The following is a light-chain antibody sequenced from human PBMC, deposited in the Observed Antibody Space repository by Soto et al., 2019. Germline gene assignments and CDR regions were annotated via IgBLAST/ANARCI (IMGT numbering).Light chain of an antibody. CDR2: KAS. Sequence: DIQMTQSPSTLSASVGDRVTMTCRASQSISSWLAWYQQKPGKAPKLLIYKASSLESGVPSRFSGSGSGTEFTLTISSLQPDDFATYYCQQYNSYSMTFGQGTKV. CDR1: QSISSW. J-gene: IGKJ1*01. CDR3: QQYNSYSMT. V-gene: IGKV1-5*03.